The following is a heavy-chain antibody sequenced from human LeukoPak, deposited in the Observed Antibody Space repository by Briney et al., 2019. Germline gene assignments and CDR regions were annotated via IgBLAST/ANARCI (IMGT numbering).Heavy chain of an antibody. CDR3: ARGVGSSGTYEYYFDY. CDR1: GGSFSGYY. Sequence: SETLSLTCAVYGGSFSGYYWSWIRQPPGRGLEWIGEINHSGSTNYNPSLKSRVTISVDTSKNQFSLKLSSVTVADTAVYYCARGVGSSGTYEYYFDYWGQGTLVTVSS. J-gene: IGHJ4*02. D-gene: IGHD3-22*01. CDR2: INHSGST. V-gene: IGHV4-34*01.